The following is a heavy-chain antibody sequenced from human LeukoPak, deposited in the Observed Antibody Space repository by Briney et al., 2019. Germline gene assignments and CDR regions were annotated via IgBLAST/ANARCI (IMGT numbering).Heavy chain of an antibody. Sequence: GGSLRLSCAASGLTFSTYTMSWVRQAPGKGLEWVSSIISTSSYIYYADSVRGRFTISRDNAKNSLYLQMNILRAQDTAVYYCARGQFIDYWGQGTLVTVSS. J-gene: IGHJ4*02. V-gene: IGHV3-21*01. D-gene: IGHD5-24*01. CDR1: GLTFSTYT. CDR2: IISTSSYI. CDR3: ARGQFIDY.